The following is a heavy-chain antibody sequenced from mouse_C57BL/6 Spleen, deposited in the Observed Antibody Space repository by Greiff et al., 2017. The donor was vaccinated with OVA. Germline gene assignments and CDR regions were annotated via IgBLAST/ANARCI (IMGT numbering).Heavy chain of an antibody. CDR1: GYTFTSYW. CDR2: IYPGSGST. Sequence: VQLQQPGAELVKPGASVKMSCKASGYTFTSYWITWVKQRPGQGLEWIGDIYPGSGSTNYNETFKSKATLTVDKSSSTAYMQLSSLTSEDSAVYDWAREATVEAHDYAMDYWGQGTSVTVSS. J-gene: IGHJ4*01. V-gene: IGHV1-55*01. CDR3: AREATVEAHDYAMDY. D-gene: IGHD1-1*01.